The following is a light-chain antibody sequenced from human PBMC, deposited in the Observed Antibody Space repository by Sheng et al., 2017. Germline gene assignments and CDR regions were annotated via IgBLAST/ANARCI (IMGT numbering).Light chain of an antibody. CDR2: GAS. J-gene: IGKJ2*03. CDR3: QQRSDWPPYS. Sequence: EIVLTQSPATLSLSPGERATLSCRASQSVDNYLAWYQQKPGQAPRLLIYGASKRVTGIPARFSGSGYGTDFTLTISSLDPEDFAVYFCQQRSDWPPYSFGQGTKLE. CDR1: QSVDNY. V-gene: IGKV3-11*01.